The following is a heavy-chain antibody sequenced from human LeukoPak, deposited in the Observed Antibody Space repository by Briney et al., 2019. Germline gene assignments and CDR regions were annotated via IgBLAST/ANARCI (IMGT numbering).Heavy chain of an antibody. D-gene: IGHD3-9*01. V-gene: IGHV4-34*01. J-gene: IGHJ6*03. CDR3: ARAEVLRYFVPPYYYMDV. Sequence: SETLSLTCAVYGGSFSGYYWSWIRQPPGKGLEWIGEINHSGSTNYNPSLKSRVTISVDTSKNQFSLKLSSVTAAATAVYYCARAEVLRYFVPPYYYMDVWGKGTTVTVSS. CDR2: INHSGST. CDR1: GGSFSGYY.